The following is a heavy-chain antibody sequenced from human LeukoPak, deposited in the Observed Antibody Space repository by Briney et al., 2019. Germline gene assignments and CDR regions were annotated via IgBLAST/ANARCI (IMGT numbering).Heavy chain of an antibody. D-gene: IGHD5-24*01. Sequence: SETLSLTCTVSGGSISSGDYYWSWIRQPPGKGLEWIGYIYYSGSTYYNPPLKSRVTISVDTSKNQFSLKLSSVTAADTAVYYCARDDPIEMATIMWGQGTLVTVSS. CDR2: IYYSGST. CDR1: GGSISSGDYY. V-gene: IGHV4-30-4*01. CDR3: ARDDPIEMATIM. J-gene: IGHJ4*02.